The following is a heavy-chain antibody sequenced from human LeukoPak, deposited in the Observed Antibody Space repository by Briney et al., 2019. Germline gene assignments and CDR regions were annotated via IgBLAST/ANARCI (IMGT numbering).Heavy chain of an antibody. V-gene: IGHV3-21*01. D-gene: IGHD6-19*01. J-gene: IGHJ6*02. CDR3: ARDPSPTGYSSGWYLDYYYYYGMDV. CDR1: GFTFSSYS. CDR2: ISSSSSYI. Sequence: GGSLRLSCAASGFTFSSYSMNWVRQAPGKGLEWVTSISSSSSYIYYAGSVKGRFTISRDNAKNSLYLQMNSLRAEDTAVYYCARDPSPTGYSSGWYLDYYYYYGMDVWGQGTTVTVSS.